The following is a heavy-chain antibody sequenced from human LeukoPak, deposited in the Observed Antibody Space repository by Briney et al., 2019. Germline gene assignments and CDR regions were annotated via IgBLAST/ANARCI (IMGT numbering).Heavy chain of an antibody. CDR2: INHSGST. J-gene: IGHJ5*02. CDR3: ARGLYYDILTGNWFDP. Sequence: SETLSLTCAVYGGSFSGYYWSWIRQPPGKGLEWIGEINHSGSTNYNPSLKSRVTISVDTSKNQFSLKLSSVTAADTAVYYCARGLYYDILTGNWFDPWGQGTLVTVSS. CDR1: GGSFSGYY. D-gene: IGHD3-9*01. V-gene: IGHV4-34*01.